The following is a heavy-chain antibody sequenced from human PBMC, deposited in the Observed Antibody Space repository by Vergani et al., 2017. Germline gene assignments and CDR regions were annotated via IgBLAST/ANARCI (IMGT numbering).Heavy chain of an antibody. V-gene: IGHV4-31*03. Sequence: QVQLQESGPGLVKPSQTLSLTCTVSGGSLSSGGYYCRWIRQHPGKGLAWLGYIYYSGRTYYTPSLKSRVTISVDPSKNQFSLKLSSVTASDTSVYYCARGSGYQLLGNFDYWGQGTLVTVSS. CDR1: GGSLSSGGYY. D-gene: IGHD2-2*01. CDR3: ARGSGYQLLGNFDY. CDR2: IYYSGRT. J-gene: IGHJ4*02.